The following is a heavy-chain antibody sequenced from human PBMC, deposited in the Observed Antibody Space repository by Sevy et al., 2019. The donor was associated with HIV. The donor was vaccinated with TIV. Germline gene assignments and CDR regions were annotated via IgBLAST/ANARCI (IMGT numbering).Heavy chain of an antibody. D-gene: IGHD2-2*01. J-gene: IGHJ6*02. CDR3: ARDNYCISGDGCYGYGLDV. CDR1: GLTFSDYY. CDR2: ISNSGNTV. V-gene: IGHV3-11*01. Sequence: GGSLRLSCSASGLTFSDYYMTWIRQAPGKGLECISYISNSGNTVYYADSVKGRVTVSRDNAKKSLYLQLNGLRDEDTAVYYCARDNYCISGDGCYGYGLDVWGQGTTVTVSS.